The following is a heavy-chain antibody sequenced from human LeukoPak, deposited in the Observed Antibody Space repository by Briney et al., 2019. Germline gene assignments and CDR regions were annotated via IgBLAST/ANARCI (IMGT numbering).Heavy chain of an antibody. CDR3: ATQSPQGTGWYGMGY. V-gene: IGHV3-30-3*01. CDR1: GFTFGSYA. Sequence: GGSLRLSCAASGFTFGSYAMHWVRQAPGKGVQGVAVISYDGDNKYYGDSVEGRFTISRDNSENTLYLQMNSLRIEDTAVYYCATQSPQGTGWYGMGYWGQGTLVTVSS. J-gene: IGHJ4*02. D-gene: IGHD6-19*01. CDR2: ISYDGDNK.